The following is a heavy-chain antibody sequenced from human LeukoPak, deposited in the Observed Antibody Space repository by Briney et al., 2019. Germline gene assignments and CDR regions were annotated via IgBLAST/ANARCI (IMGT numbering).Heavy chain of an antibody. V-gene: IGHV3-33*01. D-gene: IGHD3-10*01. Sequence: GGSLRLSCAASGFTFSSYGMHWVRQAPGKGLEWVAVIWYDGSNKYYADSVKGRFTISRDNAKSSLYLQMNSLRAEDTAVYYCARGGYTVRGVLITPHFDSWGQGTLVTVSS. CDR2: IWYDGSNK. J-gene: IGHJ4*02. CDR1: GFTFSSYG. CDR3: ARGGYTVRGVLITPHFDS.